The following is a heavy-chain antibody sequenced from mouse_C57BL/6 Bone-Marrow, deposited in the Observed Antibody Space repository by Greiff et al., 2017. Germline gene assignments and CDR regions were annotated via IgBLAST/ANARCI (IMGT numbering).Heavy chain of an antibody. J-gene: IGHJ2*01. Sequence: EVQLQESGPGLVKPSQSLSLTCTVTGYSITSDYAWNWIRQFPGNKLEWMGYISYSGSTSYNPSLKSRISITRDTSKNQFFLRLNSVTTEDTATYYCASYYRYDFDYWGQGTTLTVSS. CDR1: GYSITSDYA. V-gene: IGHV3-2*02. CDR3: ASYYRYDFDY. CDR2: ISYSGST. D-gene: IGHD2-14*01.